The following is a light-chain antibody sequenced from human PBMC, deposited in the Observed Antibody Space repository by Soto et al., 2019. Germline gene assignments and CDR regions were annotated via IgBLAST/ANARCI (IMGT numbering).Light chain of an antibody. CDR1: QSVGRS. V-gene: IGKV3-11*01. CDR3: QHRANWPLT. CDR2: DTS. J-gene: IGKJ4*01. Sequence: EIVLTQSPATLSLSPGERATLSCRASQSVGRSLAWYQQKPGQAPRLLIYDTSNRATGIPARFSGSGSGTDFTPTISSLEPEDFAVYYCQHRANWPLTFGGGTKVDIK.